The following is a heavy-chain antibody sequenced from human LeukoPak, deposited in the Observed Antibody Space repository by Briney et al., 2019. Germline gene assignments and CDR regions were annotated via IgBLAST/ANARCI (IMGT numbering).Heavy chain of an antibody. D-gene: IGHD1-26*01. J-gene: IGHJ4*02. Sequence: HPSETLSLTCAVYGGSFSGYYWSWIRQPPGKGLEWIGEINHSGSTNYNPSLKSRVTISVDTSKNQFSLKLSSVTAADTAVYYCARGEWELPFDYWGQGTLVTVSS. CDR3: ARGEWELPFDY. CDR1: GGSFSGYY. CDR2: INHSGST. V-gene: IGHV4-34*01.